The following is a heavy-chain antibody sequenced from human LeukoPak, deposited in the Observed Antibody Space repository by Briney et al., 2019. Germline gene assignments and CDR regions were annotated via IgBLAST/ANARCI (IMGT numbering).Heavy chain of an antibody. CDR3: ARDYGDS. Sequence: ASVKVSCKASGYTFTYYYIHWVRQAPGQGLEWLGWINPNSGGTRYAQKFQGRVTITRDTSINTAYMELSSLRSDDTAVYYCARDYGDSWGQGTLVTVSS. J-gene: IGHJ4*02. CDR1: GYTFTYYY. V-gene: IGHV1-2*02. CDR2: INPNSGGT. D-gene: IGHD4-17*01.